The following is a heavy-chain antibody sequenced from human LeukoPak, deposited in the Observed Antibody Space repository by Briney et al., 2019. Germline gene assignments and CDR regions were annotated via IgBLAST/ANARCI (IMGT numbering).Heavy chain of an antibody. D-gene: IGHD1-14*01. Sequence: GASVKVSCKASGGTFSSYAISWVRQAPGQGLEWMGGIIPIFGTANYAQKFQGRVTITADESTSTAYIELSSLRSEDTAVYYCARLPGIPYYYYGMDVWGQGTTVTVSS. CDR1: GGTFSSYA. CDR2: IIPIFGTA. V-gene: IGHV1-69*13. CDR3: ARLPGIPYYYYGMDV. J-gene: IGHJ6*02.